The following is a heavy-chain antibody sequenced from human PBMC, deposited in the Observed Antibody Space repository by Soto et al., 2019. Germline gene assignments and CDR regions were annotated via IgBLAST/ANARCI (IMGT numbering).Heavy chain of an antibody. CDR1: GFTFSSYA. D-gene: IGHD2-15*01. Sequence: SGGSLRHSCAASGFTFSSYAMGWVRQGPGKGLEWVAVVSIGGSTHYADSVRGRFTISRDNSKNTLSLQMNSLTAEDTAVYFCAKRRGAGGHFDYWGQGALVTVSS. CDR3: AKRRGAGGHFDY. J-gene: IGHJ4*02. CDR2: VSIGGST. V-gene: IGHV3-23*01.